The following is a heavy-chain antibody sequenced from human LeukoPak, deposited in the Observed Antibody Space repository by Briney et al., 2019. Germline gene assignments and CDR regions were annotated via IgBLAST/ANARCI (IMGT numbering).Heavy chain of an antibody. J-gene: IGHJ4*02. Sequence: GGSLRLSCAASGFTFSSYSMNWVRQAPGKGLEWVSYISSSSSYIYYADSVKGRFTISRDNAKNSLYLQMNSLRAEDTAVYYCARRRRTGSGSYTDYWGQGTLVTVSS. CDR1: GFTFSSYS. CDR3: ARRRRTGSGSYTDY. CDR2: ISSSSSYI. V-gene: IGHV3-21*01. D-gene: IGHD3-10*01.